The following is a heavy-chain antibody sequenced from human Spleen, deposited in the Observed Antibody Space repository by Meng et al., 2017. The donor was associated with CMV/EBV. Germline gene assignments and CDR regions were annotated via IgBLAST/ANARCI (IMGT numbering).Heavy chain of an antibody. Sequence: ASVKVSCKASGYSFTGYYLNWVRQAPGQGLEWMGWMNPNSGNTGYAQKFQGRVTITRNTSISTAYMELSSLRSEDTAVYYCARASSGSGISGDKYFFENWGQGTLVTVSS. D-gene: IGHD3-10*01. CDR1: GYSFTGYY. V-gene: IGHV1-8*03. CDR3: ARASSGSGISGDKYFFEN. J-gene: IGHJ4*02. CDR2: MNPNSGNT.